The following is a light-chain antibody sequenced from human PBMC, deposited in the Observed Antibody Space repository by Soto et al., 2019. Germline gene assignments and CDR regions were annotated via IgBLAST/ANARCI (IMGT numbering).Light chain of an antibody. CDR3: QQRSNWPLIT. V-gene: IGKV3-11*01. J-gene: IGKJ5*01. CDR1: QSMGSN. CDR2: DAS. Sequence: EIGMTQSPATMSVSPGERATLSCRASQSMGSNVAWYQQKPGQAPRLLIYDASTRATGIPARFSGSGSGTDFTLTISSLEPEDFAVYYCQQRSNWPLITFGQGTRLEI.